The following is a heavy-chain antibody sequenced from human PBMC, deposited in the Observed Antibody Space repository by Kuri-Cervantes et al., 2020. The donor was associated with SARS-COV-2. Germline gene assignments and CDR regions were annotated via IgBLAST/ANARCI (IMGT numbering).Heavy chain of an antibody. CDR1: GFTFRSYW. CDR3: ARDRYDFWSGLGYYYYGMDV. Sequence: GGSLRLSCAASGFTFRSYWLHWVRQAPGKGLVWVSRINSDGSSTSYADSVKARFTISRDNAKNTLYLQMNSLRAEDTAVYYCARDRYDFWSGLGYYYYGMDVWGQGTTVTVSS. J-gene: IGHJ6*02. V-gene: IGHV3-74*01. CDR2: INSDGSST. D-gene: IGHD3-3*01.